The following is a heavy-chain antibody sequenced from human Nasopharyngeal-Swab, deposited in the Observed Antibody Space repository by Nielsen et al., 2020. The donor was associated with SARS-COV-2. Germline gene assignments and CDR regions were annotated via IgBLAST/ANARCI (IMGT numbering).Heavy chain of an antibody. V-gene: IGHV1-2*06. Sequence: ASVKASCKASGYTFTDYYVHWVRQAPGQGLEWMGRIIPNSGATEYARKFQYRVNLSRDASISTAYMDVSRLRSDDTAVYYCATTRTRYTDSGTLKPGFYYAMDVWGQGTTVTVSS. CDR1: GYTFTDYY. CDR2: IIPNSGAT. D-gene: IGHD3-10*01. CDR3: ATTRTRYTDSGTLKPGFYYAMDV. J-gene: IGHJ6*02.